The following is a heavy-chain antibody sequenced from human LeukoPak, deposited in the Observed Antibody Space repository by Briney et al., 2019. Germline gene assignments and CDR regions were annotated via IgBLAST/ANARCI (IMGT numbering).Heavy chain of an antibody. CDR3: ASGILSGSLRYYFDY. CDR1: GGSISSYY. Sequence: SETLSLTCTVSGGSISSYYWSWIRQPPGKGLEWIGYIYYSGSTNYNPSLKSRVTISVDKSKNQFSLKLSSVTAADTAVYYCASGILSGSLRYYFDYWGQGTLVTVSS. V-gene: IGHV4-59*12. CDR2: IYYSGST. J-gene: IGHJ4*02. D-gene: IGHD1-26*01.